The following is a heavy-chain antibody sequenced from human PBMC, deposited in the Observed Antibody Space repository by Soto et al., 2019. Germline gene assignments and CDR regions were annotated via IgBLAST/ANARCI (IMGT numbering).Heavy chain of an antibody. CDR2: INGGNGDT. Sequence: QVQLVQSGAEVKKPGASVKVSCKASGYTFTSYAIHWVRQAPGQRLEWMGWINGGNGDTKYSEEFQGRVTITRDTSASTAYMELSTLRPEDTAVYYCSTAYSSGWACDNWGQGTLVTGSS. CDR1: GYTFTSYA. CDR3: STAYSSGWACDN. J-gene: IGHJ4*02. D-gene: IGHD6-25*01. V-gene: IGHV1-3*01.